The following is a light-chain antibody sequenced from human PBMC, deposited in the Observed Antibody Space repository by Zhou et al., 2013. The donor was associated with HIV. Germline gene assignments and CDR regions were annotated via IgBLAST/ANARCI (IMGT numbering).Light chain of an antibody. Sequence: DIQMTQSPSSLSASVGDRVTITCRASQGISNYLAWYQQKPGKVPKLLIYGASTLQSGVPSRFSGRGSGTDFTLSISSLQPEDFAVYYCQSYHNWPPATFGGGTKVEIK. CDR1: QGISNY. V-gene: IGKV1-27*01. J-gene: IGKJ4*01. CDR2: GAS. CDR3: QSYHNWPPAT.